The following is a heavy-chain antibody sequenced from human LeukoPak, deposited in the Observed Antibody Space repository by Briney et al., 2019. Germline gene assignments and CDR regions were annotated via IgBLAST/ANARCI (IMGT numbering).Heavy chain of an antibody. J-gene: IGHJ4*02. D-gene: IGHD3-9*01. Sequence: GGTLRLSCAASGFTFSSYEMNWVRQAPGKGLEWVSYISSSGSTIYYADSVKGRFTISRDNAKNSLYLQMNSLRAEDTAVYYCARCFDWILDYWGQGTLVTVSS. CDR1: GFTFSSYE. CDR3: ARCFDWILDY. V-gene: IGHV3-48*03. CDR2: ISSSGSTI.